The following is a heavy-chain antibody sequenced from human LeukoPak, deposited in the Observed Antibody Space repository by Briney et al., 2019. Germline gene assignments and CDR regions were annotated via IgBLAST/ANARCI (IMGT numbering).Heavy chain of an antibody. D-gene: IGHD3-16*01. V-gene: IGHV3-7*03. CDR2: IKQDGSEK. CDR1: GFTFNNYY. J-gene: IGHJ4*02. Sequence: PGGSLRLSCAASGFTFNNYYMTWVRQAPGKGLEWVANIKQDGSEKYYVDSVKGRFTISRDNAKNSLYLQMNSLRAEDTAVYYCAKIPQVATYTVPNFDFWGQGTLVTVSS. CDR3: AKIPQVATYTVPNFDF.